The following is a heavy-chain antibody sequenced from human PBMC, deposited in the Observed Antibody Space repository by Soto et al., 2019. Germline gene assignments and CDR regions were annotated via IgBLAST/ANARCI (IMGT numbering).Heavy chain of an antibody. CDR2: ITGSGAGS. CDR1: GFTFSSYA. CDR3: AQAYSNSWPNAWFDP. V-gene: IGHV3-23*01. D-gene: IGHD6-13*01. J-gene: IGHJ5*02. Sequence: EVQLLESGGGWLQPGGSLRLSCAASGFTFSSYAMNWVRQAPGKGLEWVSGITGSGAGSYYSDSVKGRFTISRDNSKNTPYLQMNSPRAEDTAVYYWAQAYSNSWPNAWFDPWGQGTLVTVSS.